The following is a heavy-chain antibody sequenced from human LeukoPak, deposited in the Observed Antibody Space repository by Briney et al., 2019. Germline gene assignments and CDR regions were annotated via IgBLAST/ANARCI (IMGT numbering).Heavy chain of an antibody. J-gene: IGHJ4*02. D-gene: IGHD7-27*01. Sequence: PSETLSLTCTVSGGSMSSYYWSWIRQPPGKGLEWIGYIYYSGSTNYNPSLKSRVTISVDTSKNQFSLKLSSVTAADTAVYYCARVELGSNFDYWGQGTLVTVSS. CDR1: GGSMSSYY. CDR2: IYYSGST. V-gene: IGHV4-59*01. CDR3: ARVELGSNFDY.